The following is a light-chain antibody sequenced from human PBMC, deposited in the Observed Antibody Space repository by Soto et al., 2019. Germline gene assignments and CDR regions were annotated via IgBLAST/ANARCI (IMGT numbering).Light chain of an antibody. CDR2: DAS. V-gene: IGKV1-5*01. J-gene: IGKJ1*01. Sequence: DIQTTQSPSTLSASVRDRVTITCRASQSISTWLAWYQQKPGKAPNLLIYDASSLESGVPSRFSGSGSGTEFTLTISSLQPDDSATYYCQQYNSYPWTFGQGTKVDIK. CDR3: QQYNSYPWT. CDR1: QSISTW.